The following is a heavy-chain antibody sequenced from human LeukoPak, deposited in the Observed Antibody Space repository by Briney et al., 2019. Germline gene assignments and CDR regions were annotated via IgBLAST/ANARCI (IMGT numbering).Heavy chain of an antibody. D-gene: IGHD2-15*01. J-gene: IGHJ4*02. CDR2: TRDDASKT. CDR3: ANGDCRGGRCSPGAH. V-gene: IGHV3-30*02. CDR1: GFTFRSYG. Sequence: SGGSLRLSCTGSGFTFRSYGMHWVRQAPGKGLEWVAYTRDDASKTWYGGSVKGRFTISRDNSKNTLYLHMNSVRGEDTAMYYCANGDCRGGRCSPGAHWGQGTLVTVSS.